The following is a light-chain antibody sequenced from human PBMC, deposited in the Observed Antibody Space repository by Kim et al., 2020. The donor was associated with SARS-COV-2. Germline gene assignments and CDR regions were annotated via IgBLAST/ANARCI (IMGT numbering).Light chain of an antibody. CDR3: QKYNSAVTWT. CDR1: QGISNY. J-gene: IGKJ1*01. CDR2: AAS. Sequence: DIQMTQSPSSLSASVGDRVTITCRASQGISNYLAWYQQKPGKVPKLLIYAASTLQSGVPSRFSGSGSGTDFTLTISSLQPEDVATYYCQKYNSAVTWTFGQGTKVDIK. V-gene: IGKV1-27*01.